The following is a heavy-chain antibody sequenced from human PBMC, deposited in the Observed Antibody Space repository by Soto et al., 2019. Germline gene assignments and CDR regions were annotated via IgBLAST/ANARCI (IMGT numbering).Heavy chain of an antibody. CDR2: ISAYNGNT. V-gene: IGHV1-18*01. CDR3: ARSLYSSSWYVTDWFDP. D-gene: IGHD6-13*01. CDR1: GGTFSSYT. Sequence: ASVKVSCKASGGTFSSYTISWVRQAPGQGLEWMGWISAYNGNTNYAQKLQGRVTMTTDTSTSTAYMELRSLRSDDTAVYYCARSLYSSSWYVTDWFDPWGQGTLVTVSS. J-gene: IGHJ5*02.